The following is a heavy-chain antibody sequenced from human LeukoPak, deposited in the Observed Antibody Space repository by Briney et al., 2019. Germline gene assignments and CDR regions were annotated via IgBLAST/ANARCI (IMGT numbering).Heavy chain of an antibody. D-gene: IGHD1-7*01. Sequence: QPGGSLRLSCAASGFTFSSYWMSWVRQAPGKGLEWVANIEQDGSEKYYVDSVKGRFTVSRDNAKNSLYLQMNSLRAEDTAVYYCATNNWNYGFDYWGQGTLVTVSS. CDR1: GFTFSSYW. CDR2: IEQDGSEK. V-gene: IGHV3-7*01. CDR3: ATNNWNYGFDY. J-gene: IGHJ4*02.